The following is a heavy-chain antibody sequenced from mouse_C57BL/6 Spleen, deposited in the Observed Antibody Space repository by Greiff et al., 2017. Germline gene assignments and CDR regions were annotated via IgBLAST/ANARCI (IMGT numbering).Heavy chain of an antibody. CDR1: GYTFTSYG. CDR3: GKDDYDY. D-gene: IGHD2-13*01. J-gene: IGHJ2*01. Sequence: VQLQQSGAELARPGASVKLSCKASGYTFTSYGISWVKQRTGQGLEWIGEIYPRSGDTYYNEQFKSKATLTVDKPSSTAYMQLSRLTSGDSAVYYCGKDDYDYWGQGTTLTVSS. V-gene: IGHV1-81*01. CDR2: IYPRSGDT.